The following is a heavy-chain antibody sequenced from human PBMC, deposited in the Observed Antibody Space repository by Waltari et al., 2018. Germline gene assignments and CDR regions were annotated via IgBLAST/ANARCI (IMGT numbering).Heavy chain of an antibody. CDR1: GGTFSSYA. V-gene: IGHV1-69*01. J-gene: IGHJ6*02. D-gene: IGHD2-2*01. Sequence: QVQLVQSGAEVKKPGSSVKVSCKASGGTFSSYAISWVRQAPAQGLEWMGGIIPIFGTANYAQKFQGRVTITADESTSTAYMELSSLRSEDTAVYYCASGIVVVPAAGTYYYYYYGMDVWGQGTTVTVSS. CDR2: IIPIFGTA. CDR3: ASGIVVVPAAGTYYYYYYGMDV.